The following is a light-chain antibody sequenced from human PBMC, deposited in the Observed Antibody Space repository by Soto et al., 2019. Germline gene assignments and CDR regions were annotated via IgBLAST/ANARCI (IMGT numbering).Light chain of an antibody. CDR3: CSFAGLNTLL. CDR2: EGS. V-gene: IGLV2-23*01. J-gene: IGLJ2*01. CDR1: SSDVGSYNL. Sequence: QAVVTQPASVSGSPGQSITISCTGTSSDVGSYNLVSWYQQHPGKAPKLMIYEGSKRPSGVSNRFSGSKSGNTASLTISGLQAEDEADYYCCSFAGLNTLLFGGGTNVTVL.